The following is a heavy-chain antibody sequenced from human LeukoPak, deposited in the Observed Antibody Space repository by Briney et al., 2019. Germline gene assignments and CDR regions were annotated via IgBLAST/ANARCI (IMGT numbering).Heavy chain of an antibody. CDR3: ARSTVGTSCCTAVDY. V-gene: IGHV3-23*01. D-gene: IGHD1-26*01. Sequence: GGSLTLSCAVSVFPFSTYDMTWVRQAPGKGLEWVSGISACGDRPYYADSVKGRFTISRDNSKNTLYLQMNSVRAEDTAEYYCARSTVGTSCCTAVDYWGQGTLVTVSS. J-gene: IGHJ4*02. CDR2: ISACGDRP. CDR1: VFPFSTYD.